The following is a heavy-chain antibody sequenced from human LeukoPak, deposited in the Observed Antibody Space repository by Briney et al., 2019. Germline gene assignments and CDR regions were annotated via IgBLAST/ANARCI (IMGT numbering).Heavy chain of an antibody. D-gene: IGHD5-18*01. CDR1: GGTFSSYA. V-gene: IGHV1-69*13. J-gene: IGHJ4*02. CDR2: IIPIFGTA. CDR3: ARDQGYSYGSPGYYFDY. Sequence: ASVKVSCKASGGTFSSYAISWVRQAPGQGLEWMGGIIPIFGTANYAQKFQGRVTITADESTSTVYMELSSLRSEDTAVYYCARDQGYSYGSPGYYFDYRGQGTLVTVSS.